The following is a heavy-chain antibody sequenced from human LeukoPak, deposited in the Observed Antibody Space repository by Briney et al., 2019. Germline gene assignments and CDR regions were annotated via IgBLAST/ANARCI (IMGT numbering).Heavy chain of an antibody. J-gene: IGHJ5*02. V-gene: IGHV4-59*01. Sequence: SETLSLTCTVSGGSISSYYWSWIRQPPGKGLEWIGYIYYSGSTNYNPSLKSRVTISVDTSKNQFSLKLSSVTAADTAVYYYTSSSSGWFDPWGQGTLVTVSS. CDR1: GGSISSYY. CDR3: TSSSSGWFDP. D-gene: IGHD6-6*01. CDR2: IYYSGST.